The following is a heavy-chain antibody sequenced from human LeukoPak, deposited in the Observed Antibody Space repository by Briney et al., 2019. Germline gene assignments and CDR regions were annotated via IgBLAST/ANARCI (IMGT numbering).Heavy chain of an antibody. D-gene: IGHD6-13*01. CDR1: GYTFTSYG. Sequence: ASVKVSCTASGYTFTSYGISWVRQAPGQGLEWMGWISAYNGNTNYAQKLQGRVTMTTDTSTSTAYMELRSLRSDDTAVYYCARDIGQGSSWLYDYWGQGTLVTVSS. V-gene: IGHV1-18*01. CDR2: ISAYNGNT. CDR3: ARDIGQGSSWLYDY. J-gene: IGHJ4*02.